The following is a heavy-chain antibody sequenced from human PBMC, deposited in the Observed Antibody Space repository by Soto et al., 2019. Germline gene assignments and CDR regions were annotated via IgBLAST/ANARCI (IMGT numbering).Heavy chain of an antibody. V-gene: IGHV1-69*05. D-gene: IGHD2-2*01. Sequence: SVKVSCKASGGTFSSYAISWVRQAPGQGLEWMGWIIPIYGKAKYSQKFQGRVTITRDTSTSTAYMELSSLRSEDTAVYYCARDTVVVPAAMGWFDPWGQGTLVTVSS. CDR3: ARDTVVVPAAMGWFDP. J-gene: IGHJ5*02. CDR1: GGTFSSYA. CDR2: IIPIYGKA.